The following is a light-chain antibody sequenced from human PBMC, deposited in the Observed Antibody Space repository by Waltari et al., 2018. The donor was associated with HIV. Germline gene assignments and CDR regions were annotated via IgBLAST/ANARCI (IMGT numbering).Light chain of an antibody. Sequence: DAAMTHFPLSLPVTLGQSASISCRSGQSLVHSDGNTYLSWFQQRPGQSPRRLIYKVSNRDSGVPDRFSGSGSGTDFTLQINRVEAEDVAMYYCMQGTHWPMYTFGQGTKLEIK. CDR2: KVS. V-gene: IGKV2-30*02. CDR1: QSLVHSDGNTY. CDR3: MQGTHWPMYT. J-gene: IGKJ2*01.